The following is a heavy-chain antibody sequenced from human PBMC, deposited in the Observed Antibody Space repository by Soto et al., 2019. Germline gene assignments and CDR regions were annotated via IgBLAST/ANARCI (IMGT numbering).Heavy chain of an antibody. CDR1: GCTLSTYG. CDR2: ISYDGTNK. D-gene: IGHD4-17*01. J-gene: IGHJ6*02. Sequence: QVQLVESGGGEVQPGRSLTISCAASGCTLSTYGMHWVRQTPGKGLEWVAVISYDGTNKFYSDSVKGRFTISRDNFKNTLTLHMNSLRADDTAVYSCAKDLQSYGDYDYYCYGMDVWGLGTRVTVSS. V-gene: IGHV3-30*18. CDR3: AKDLQSYGDYDYYCYGMDV.